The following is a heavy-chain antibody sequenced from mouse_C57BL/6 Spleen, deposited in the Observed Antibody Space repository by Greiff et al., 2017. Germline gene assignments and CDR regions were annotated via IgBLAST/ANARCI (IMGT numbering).Heavy chain of an antibody. CDR2: IWRGGST. CDR3: APHYYGSSYWYFDV. J-gene: IGHJ1*03. V-gene: IGHV2-5*01. CDR1: GFSLTSYG. D-gene: IGHD1-1*01. Sequence: VQLKESGPGLVQPSQSLSITCTVSGFSLTSYGVHWVRQSPGKGLEWLGVIWRGGSTDYNAAFMSRLSLTKDNSKSQVFFKMNSLQADDTAIYYCAPHYYGSSYWYFDVWGTGTTVTVSS.